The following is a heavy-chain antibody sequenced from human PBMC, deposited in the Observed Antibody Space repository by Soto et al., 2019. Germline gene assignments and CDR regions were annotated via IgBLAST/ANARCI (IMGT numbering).Heavy chain of an antibody. Sequence: QVQLVQSGAELKRPGASVKVSCKASGYTFTNNDINWVRQATGQGLEWMGWMNPYSGNIGYAQKFQGRVTMTRDNSITTAYMELSSLRSEDTAVYYCVRAPLDYYSADYFDNWGQGTLVTVSS. CDR2: MNPYSGNI. CDR3: VRAPLDYYSADYFDN. D-gene: IGHD2-21*01. CDR1: GYTFTNND. V-gene: IGHV1-8*01. J-gene: IGHJ4*02.